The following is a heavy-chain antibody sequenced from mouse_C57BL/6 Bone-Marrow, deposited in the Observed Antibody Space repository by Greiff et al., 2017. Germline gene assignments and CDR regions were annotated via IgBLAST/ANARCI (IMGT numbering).Heavy chain of an antibody. V-gene: IGHV5-17*01. CDR1: GFTFSDYG. D-gene: IGHD1-1*01. J-gene: IGHJ1*03. Sequence: EVQGVESGGGLVKPGGSLKLSCAASGFTFSDYGMHWVRQAPEKGLEWVAYISSGSSTIYYADTVKGRFTISRDNAKNTLFLQMTSLRSEDTAMYYCARRDYYGSSSDWYFDVWGTGTTVTVSS. CDR2: ISSGSSTI. CDR3: ARRDYYGSSSDWYFDV.